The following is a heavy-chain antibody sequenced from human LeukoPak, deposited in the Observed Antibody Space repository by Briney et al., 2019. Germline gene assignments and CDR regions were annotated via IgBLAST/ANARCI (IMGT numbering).Heavy chain of an antibody. J-gene: IGHJ6*03. V-gene: IGHV4-59*12. Sequence: SETLSLTCTVSGGSISNYYWSWIRQPPGKGLEWIGYISYSGNTIYNPSVKSRLSISVDTSKDQFSLKLSSVTAADTAVYYCAKDPPSITGTTNYMDVWGKGTTVTVSS. CDR2: ISYSGNT. D-gene: IGHD1-7*01. CDR1: GGSISNYY. CDR3: AKDPPSITGTTNYMDV.